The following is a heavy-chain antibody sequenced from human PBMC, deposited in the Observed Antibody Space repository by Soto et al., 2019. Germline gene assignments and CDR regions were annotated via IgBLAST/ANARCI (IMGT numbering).Heavy chain of an antibody. V-gene: IGHV4-39*01. D-gene: IGHD3-22*01. Sequence: SETLSLTCTVSGGSISSSSYYWGWIRQPPGKGLDWIGSIYYSGSTYYNPSLKSRVTISVDTSKNQFSLKLSSVTAADTAVYYCARGYHYYDSSGYDKWDAFDIWGQGTMVTVSS. J-gene: IGHJ3*02. CDR2: IYYSGST. CDR1: GGSISSSSYY. CDR3: ARGYHYYDSSGYDKWDAFDI.